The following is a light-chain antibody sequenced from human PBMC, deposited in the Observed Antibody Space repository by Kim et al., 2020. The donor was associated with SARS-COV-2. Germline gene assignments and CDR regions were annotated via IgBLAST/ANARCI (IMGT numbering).Light chain of an antibody. CDR3: QSYDSSLSGVV. V-gene: IGLV1-40*01. CDR2: SNS. CDR1: SCNIGAGYD. J-gene: IGLJ2*01. Sequence: QRGNNSSTWSSCNIGAGYDVNWCQRIPGTAPKPLIYSNSNRPSGVPDRFSGSKSGTSASLAITGLQAEDEADYDCQSYDSSLSGVVFGGGTQLTVL.